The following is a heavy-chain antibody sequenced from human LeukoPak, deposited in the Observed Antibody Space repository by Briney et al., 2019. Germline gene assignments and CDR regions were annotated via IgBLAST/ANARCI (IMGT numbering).Heavy chain of an antibody. CDR1: GGSISSYY. J-gene: IGHJ4*02. V-gene: IGHV4-59*01. D-gene: IGHD3-10*01. CDR2: IYYSGST. CDR3: AREGYGSGSYIDY. Sequence: PSETLSLTCTVSGGSISSYYWSWIRQPPGKGLEWIGYIYYSGSTNYNPSLKSRVTISVDTSKNQFSLKLSSVTAADTAVYYCAREGYGSGSYIDYWGQGTLVTVSS.